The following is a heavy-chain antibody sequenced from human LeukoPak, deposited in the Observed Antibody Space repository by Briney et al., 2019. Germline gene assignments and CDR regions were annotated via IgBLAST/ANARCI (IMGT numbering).Heavy chain of an antibody. V-gene: IGHV3-21*01. J-gene: IGHJ2*01. CDR3: ARDPENVSGSHSHFDL. D-gene: IGHD1-26*01. Sequence: GGSLRLSCGASGFTFSRHSMNWVRQAPGNGLEWVSSSSTSSSYIYYADSVRGRFTISRDNAKNSLYLQMNSLRAEDTAVYYCARDPENVSGSHSHFDLWGRGTLVTVSS. CDR1: GFTFSRHS. CDR2: SSTSSSYI.